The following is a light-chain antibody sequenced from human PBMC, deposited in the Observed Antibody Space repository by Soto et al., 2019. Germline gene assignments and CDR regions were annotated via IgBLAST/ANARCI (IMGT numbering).Light chain of an antibody. V-gene: IGKV1-33*01. J-gene: IGKJ2*01. CDR3: QQYKDYVYT. CDR1: QDIRIS. Sequence: DIQITQSPSPLSASVGDRVTISCQASQDIRISINWFQHKQGKAPKLLISDVSTLERGVPSRFSGSGYATEFNLTISGLQPDDFATYYCQQYKDYVYTFGQGTKVDIK. CDR2: DVS.